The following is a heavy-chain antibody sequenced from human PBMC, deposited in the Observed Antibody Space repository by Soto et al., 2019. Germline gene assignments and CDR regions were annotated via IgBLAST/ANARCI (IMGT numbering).Heavy chain of an antibody. D-gene: IGHD3-3*01. J-gene: IGHJ6*02. Sequence: PGGSLRLSCAASGFTFSSYEMNWVRQAPGKGLEWVSYISSSGSTIYYADSVKGRFTISRDNAKNSLYLQMNSLRAEDTAVYYCARDNYDLSLGMDVWGQGTTVTVSS. CDR2: ISSSGSTI. CDR1: GFTFSSYE. CDR3: ARDNYDLSLGMDV. V-gene: IGHV3-48*03.